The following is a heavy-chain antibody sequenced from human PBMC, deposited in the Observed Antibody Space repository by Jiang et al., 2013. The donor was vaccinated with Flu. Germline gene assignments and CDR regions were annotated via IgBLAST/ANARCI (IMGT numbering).Heavy chain of an antibody. Sequence: YWSWIRQPPGRDWSGIGYIYYSGSTNYNPSLKSRVTISVDTSKNQFSLKLSSVTAADTAVYYCARVLFDYDNFGASYYFDYWGQGTLVTVSS. J-gene: IGHJ4*02. CDR1: Y. D-gene: IGHD3-9*01. V-gene: IGHV4-59*01. CDR3: ARVLFDYDNFGASYYFDY. CDR2: IYYSGST.